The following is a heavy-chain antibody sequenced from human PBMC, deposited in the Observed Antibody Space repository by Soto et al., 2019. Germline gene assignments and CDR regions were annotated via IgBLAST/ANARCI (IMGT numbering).Heavy chain of an antibody. D-gene: IGHD3-22*01. CDR2: ISAYNGNT. V-gene: IGHV1-18*04. Sequence: QVPLVQSGAEVKKPGASVKVSCKASGYTFTSYGISWVRQAPGQGLEWMGWISAYNGNTNYAQKLQGRVTMTTDTPTSTAYMELRSLRSAETAVYYCARQPYYYDGSGLGNFDYGGQGPLFPVSS. J-gene: IGHJ4*02. CDR3: ARQPYYYDGSGLGNFDY. CDR1: GYTFTSYG.